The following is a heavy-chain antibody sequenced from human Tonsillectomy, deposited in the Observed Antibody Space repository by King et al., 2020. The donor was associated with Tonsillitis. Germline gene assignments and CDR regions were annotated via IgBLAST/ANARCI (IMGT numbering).Heavy chain of an antibody. V-gene: IGHV3-30*02. CDR1: GFTFSSYG. D-gene: IGHD2-2*01. CDR2: IRYDGSNK. CDR3: ANDVGCRSTSCYSFGY. Sequence: QLVESGGGVVQPGGSLRLSCAASGFTFSSYGMHWVRQAPGKGLEWVAFIRYDGSNKYYADSVKGRFTISRDNSKNTLYLQMNSLRAEDTAVYYCANDVGCRSTSCYSFGYWGAGTLVTVSS. J-gene: IGHJ4*02.